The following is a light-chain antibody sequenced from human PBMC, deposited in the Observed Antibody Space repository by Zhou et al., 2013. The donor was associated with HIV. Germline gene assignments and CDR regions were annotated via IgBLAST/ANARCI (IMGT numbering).Light chain of an antibody. Sequence: EIVMTQSPATLSVSPGERATLSCRASQSVFSNLAWYQQKPGQAPRLLIYGASTRATGIPARFSGSGSGTEFTLTISSLQSEDFAFYYCQQFNNWPPWTFGQGTKVE. J-gene: IGKJ1*01. CDR1: QSVFSN. CDR2: GAS. CDR3: QQFNNWPPWT. V-gene: IGKV3-15*01.